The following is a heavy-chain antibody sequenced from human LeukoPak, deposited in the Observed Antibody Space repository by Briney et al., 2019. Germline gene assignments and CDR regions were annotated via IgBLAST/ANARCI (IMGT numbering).Heavy chain of an antibody. Sequence: ASVKVSCKASGYTFTGYYMRWVRQAPGQGLEWMGWINPNSGGTNYAQKFQGWVTMTRDTSISTAYMELSRLRSDDTAVYYCARVGMRSTIFGVVITDAKYNWFDPWGQGTLVTVSS. CDR2: INPNSGGT. D-gene: IGHD3-3*01. V-gene: IGHV1-2*04. J-gene: IGHJ5*02. CDR1: GYTFTGYY. CDR3: ARVGMRSTIFGVVITDAKYNWFDP.